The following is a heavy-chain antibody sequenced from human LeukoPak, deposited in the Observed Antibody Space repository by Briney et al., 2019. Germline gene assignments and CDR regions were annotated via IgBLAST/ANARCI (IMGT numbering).Heavy chain of an antibody. CDR1: GFTFSIYA. Sequence: GGSLRLSCAASGFTFSIYAMNWVRQGPGKGLEWVSFISAGGSSTYSADSVKGRFTISRDNSKNTLYLQMNSLRAEDTAVYYCAKVVSRAVAGTFDYWGQGTLVTVSS. D-gene: IGHD6-19*01. J-gene: IGHJ4*02. CDR2: ISAGGSST. V-gene: IGHV3-23*01. CDR3: AKVVSRAVAGTFDY.